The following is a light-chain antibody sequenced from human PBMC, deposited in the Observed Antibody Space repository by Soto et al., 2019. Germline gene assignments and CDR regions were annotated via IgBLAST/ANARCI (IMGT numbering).Light chain of an antibody. J-gene: IGKJ3*01. CDR3: QQANSFPFT. V-gene: IGKV1-12*01. CDR1: QAISRS. CDR2: AAS. Sequence: DIQMTQSPSSVSASVGERVTITCWASQAISRSLVWYQQKPGEAPKLLVYAASLLQSGVPSRFSGSGSGTDFILTITRLLPEDFASYDCQQANSFPFTCGRGTKV.